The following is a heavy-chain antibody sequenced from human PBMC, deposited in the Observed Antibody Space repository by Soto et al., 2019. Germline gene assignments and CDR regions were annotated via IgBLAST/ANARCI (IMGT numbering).Heavy chain of an antibody. V-gene: IGHV3-23*01. Sequence: EVQLLESGGGLVQPGGSLRLSCAASGFTVSSYAMSWVRQAPGKGLEWVSVISGSGSTYSADSVKGRFTISRDSSENTVYLHMNSLRAEDTAVYYCAKALRFTFTTGYYMDVWGRGTTVTVSS. CDR3: AKALRFTFTTGYYMDV. D-gene: IGHD3-16*01. CDR2: ISGSGST. J-gene: IGHJ6*03. CDR1: GFTVSSYA.